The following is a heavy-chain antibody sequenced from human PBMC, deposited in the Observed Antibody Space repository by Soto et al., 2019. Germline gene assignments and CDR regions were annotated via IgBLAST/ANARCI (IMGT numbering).Heavy chain of an antibody. V-gene: IGHV3-23*01. CDR2: ISGSGGST. CDR3: AGRGSGSYYDY. D-gene: IGHD1-26*01. J-gene: IGHJ4*02. Sequence: GGSLRLSCAASGFTFSSYAMRWVRQAPVKGLEWVSAISGSGGSTYYADSVKGRFTISRDNSKNTLYLQMNSLRAEDTAVYYCAGRGSGSYYDYWGQGTLVTVSS. CDR1: GFTFSSYA.